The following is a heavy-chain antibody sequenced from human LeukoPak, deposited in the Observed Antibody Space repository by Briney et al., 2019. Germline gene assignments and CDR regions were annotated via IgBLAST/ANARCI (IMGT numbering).Heavy chain of an antibody. V-gene: IGHV4-59*12. J-gene: IGHJ6*02. CDR2: IYYSGTT. CDR3: ARGRIAKIVVVHSFSYGMDV. Sequence: PSETLSLTCTVSGGSISSNYWSWIRQPPGKGLEWIGYIYYSGTTNYNPSLKSRVTMSVDTSKNQFSLKLTSVTAADTAVYYCARGRIAKIVVVHSFSYGMDVWGQGTTVTVSS. D-gene: IGHD3-22*01. CDR1: GGSISSNY.